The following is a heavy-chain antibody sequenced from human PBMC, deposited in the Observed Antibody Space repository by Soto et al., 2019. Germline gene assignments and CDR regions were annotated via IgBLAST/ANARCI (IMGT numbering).Heavy chain of an antibody. Sequence: GESLKISCAASGFTFSSYEMNWVRQAPGKGLEWVSYISSSGSTIYYADSVKGRFTISRDNAKNSLYLQMNSLRAEDTAVYYCARGPTGDSSGYYYYYYGMDVWGQGTTVTVSS. D-gene: IGHD3-22*01. J-gene: IGHJ6*02. V-gene: IGHV3-48*03. CDR1: GFTFSSYE. CDR3: ARGPTGDSSGYYYYYYGMDV. CDR2: ISSSGSTI.